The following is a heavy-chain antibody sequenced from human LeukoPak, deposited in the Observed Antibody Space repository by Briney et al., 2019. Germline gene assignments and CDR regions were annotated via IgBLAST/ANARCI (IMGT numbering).Heavy chain of an antibody. CDR3: TTETRMVVGADFDY. V-gene: IGHV3-15*01. CDR1: GFTFSNAW. CDR2: IKSKTDGGTT. Sequence: PGGSLRLSCAASGFTFSNAWMSWVRQAPGKGLEWVGRIKSKTDGGTTDYAAPVKGRFTISRDDSKNMLYLQMNSLKTEDTAVYYCTTETRMVVGADFDYWGQGTLVTVSS. D-gene: IGHD1-26*01. J-gene: IGHJ4*02.